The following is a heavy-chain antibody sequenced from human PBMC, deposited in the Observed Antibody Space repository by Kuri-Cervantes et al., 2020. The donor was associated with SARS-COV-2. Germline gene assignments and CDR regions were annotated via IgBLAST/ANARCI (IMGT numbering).Heavy chain of an antibody. CDR1: GFLFSASA. CDR3: ATIKTHDAFDI. Sequence: GGSLRLSCEVSGFLFSASAIHWVRQGSGKGLEWVGRVRGKANNYATAYAASVKGRFTISRDDSKNMAYLQMNSLRAEDTAVYYCATIKTHDAFDIWGQGTMVTVSS. V-gene: IGHV3-73*01. CDR2: VRGKANNYAT. D-gene: IGHD1-1*01. J-gene: IGHJ3*02.